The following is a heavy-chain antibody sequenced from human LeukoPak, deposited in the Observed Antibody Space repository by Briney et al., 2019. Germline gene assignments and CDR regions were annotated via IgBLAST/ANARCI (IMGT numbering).Heavy chain of an antibody. CDR1: GYTLTELS. D-gene: IGHD2-2*03. CDR2: FDPEDGET. Sequence: ASVKVSCKVSGYTLTELSMHWVRQAPGKGLEWMGGFDPEDGETIYAQKFQGRVTMTEDTSTDTAYMELSSLRSEDTAVYYCASFVGYCSSTSCYFEDFGDYWGQGTLVTVSS. V-gene: IGHV1-24*01. J-gene: IGHJ4*02. CDR3: ASFVGYCSSTSCYFEDFGDY.